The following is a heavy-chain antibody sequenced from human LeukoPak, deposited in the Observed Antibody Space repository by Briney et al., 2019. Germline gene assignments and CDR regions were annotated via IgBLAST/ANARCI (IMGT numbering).Heavy chain of an antibody. D-gene: IGHD3-10*01. J-gene: IGHJ4*02. CDR1: GFTFSSYG. Sequence: GGSLRLSCAASGFTFSSYGMHWVRQAPAKGLEWVAVIWYDGSNKYYADSVKGRFTISRDNSKNTLYLQMNSLRAEDTAVYYCASRQYGSGVLGYWGQGTLVTVSS. V-gene: IGHV3-33*01. CDR2: IWYDGSNK. CDR3: ASRQYGSGVLGY.